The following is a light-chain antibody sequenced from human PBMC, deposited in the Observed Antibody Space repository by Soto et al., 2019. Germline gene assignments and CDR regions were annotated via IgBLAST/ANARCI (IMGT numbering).Light chain of an antibody. Sequence: EIVWTQSPATLSLSPGERATLSCRASQSVSSYLAWYQQKPGQAPRLLIYDASNSATGIPARFSGSGSGTDFTLTISSLEPEDFAVYYCQQRRDWITFGQGTRLEIK. CDR1: QSVSSY. J-gene: IGKJ5*01. CDR3: QQRRDWIT. V-gene: IGKV3-11*01. CDR2: DAS.